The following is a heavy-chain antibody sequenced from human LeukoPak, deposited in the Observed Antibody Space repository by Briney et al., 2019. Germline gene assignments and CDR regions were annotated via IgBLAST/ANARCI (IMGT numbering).Heavy chain of an antibody. V-gene: IGHV1-69*01. D-gene: IGHD1-26*01. CDR3: AREMEGARYYYYYMDV. J-gene: IGHJ6*03. CDR1: GGTFSSYA. Sequence: SVKVSCKASGGTFSSYAISWVRQAPGQGLEWMGGIIPIFGTANYAQKFQGRVTITADESTSTAYMELSSLRSEDTAVYYCAREMEGARYYYYYMDVWGKGTTVTVSS. CDR2: IIPIFGTA.